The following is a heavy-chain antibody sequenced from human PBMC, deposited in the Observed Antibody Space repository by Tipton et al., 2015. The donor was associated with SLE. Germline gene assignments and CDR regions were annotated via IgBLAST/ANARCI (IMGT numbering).Heavy chain of an antibody. J-gene: IGHJ6*02. Sequence: SLRLSCAASGFTFSSYDMHWVRQAPGKGLEWVAVIWYDGSNKYYADSVKGRFTISRDSSKNTLYLQMNSLRAEDTAVYYCARSRDSEFYYYYGLDVWGQGTTVTVSS. D-gene: IGHD5-24*01. CDR3: ARSRDSEFYYYYGLDV. V-gene: IGHV3-33*01. CDR1: GFTFSSYD. CDR2: IWYDGSNK.